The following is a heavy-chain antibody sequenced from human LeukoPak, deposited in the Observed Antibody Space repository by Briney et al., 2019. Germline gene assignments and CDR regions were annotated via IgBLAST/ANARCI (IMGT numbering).Heavy chain of an antibody. D-gene: IGHD1-26*01. J-gene: IGHJ4*02. CDR2: FDPEDGET. Sequence: GASVKVSCKVSGYTLTELPMHWVRQAPGKGLEWMGGFDPEDGETIYAQKFQGRVTMTEDTSTDTAYMELSSLRSEDTAVYYCATVEVGATNFDYWGQGTLVTVSS. V-gene: IGHV1-24*01. CDR3: ATVEVGATNFDY. CDR1: GYTLTELP.